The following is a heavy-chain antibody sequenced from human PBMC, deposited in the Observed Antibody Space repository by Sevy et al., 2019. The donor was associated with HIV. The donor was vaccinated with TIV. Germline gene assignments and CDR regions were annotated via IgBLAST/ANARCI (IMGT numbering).Heavy chain of an antibody. V-gene: IGHV4-39*01. J-gene: IGHJ4*02. CDR3: AGPRYYYGSGSQGEGFDY. Sequence: SETLSLTCTVSGGSISSSSYYWGWIRQPPGKGLEWIGSIYYSGSTYYNPSLKSRVTISVDTSKNQFSLKLSSVTAADTAVYYCAGPRYYYGSGSQGEGFDYWGQGTLVTVSS. CDR2: IYYSGST. D-gene: IGHD3-10*01. CDR1: GGSISSSSYY.